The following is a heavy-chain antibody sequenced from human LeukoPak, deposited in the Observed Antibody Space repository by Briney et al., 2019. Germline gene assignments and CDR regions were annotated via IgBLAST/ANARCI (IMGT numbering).Heavy chain of an antibody. D-gene: IGHD3-16*01. CDR3: AKDREYSYVYDAFDI. Sequence: PGGSLRLSCAASGFTFSSYAMSWVRQAPGKGLEWVSGMSGSGGSTYYADPVKGRFTISRDNSKNTLYLQMNTLRAEDTAVYYCAKDREYSYVYDAFDIWGQGTLVTVSS. J-gene: IGHJ3*02. CDR2: MSGSGGST. CDR1: GFTFSSYA. V-gene: IGHV3-23*01.